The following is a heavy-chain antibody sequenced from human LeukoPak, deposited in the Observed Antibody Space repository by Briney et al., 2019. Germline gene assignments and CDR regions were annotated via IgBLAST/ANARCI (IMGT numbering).Heavy chain of an antibody. CDR1: GFTFSSYS. V-gene: IGHV3-48*01. Sequence: GGSLRLSCAASGFTFSSYSMNWVRQAPGKGLEWVSYISSSSSTIYYADSVKGRFTISRDNAKNSLYLQMNSLRAEDTAVYYCARDYGTSWGYFDYWGQGTLVTVSS. D-gene: IGHD3-16*01. J-gene: IGHJ4*02. CDR3: ARDYGTSWGYFDY. CDR2: ISSSSSTI.